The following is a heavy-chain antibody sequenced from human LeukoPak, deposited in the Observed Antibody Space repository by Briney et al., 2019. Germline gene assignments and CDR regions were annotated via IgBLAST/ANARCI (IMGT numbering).Heavy chain of an antibody. J-gene: IGHJ4*02. CDR3: AKARRYYDILTGYYFDY. V-gene: IGHV3-23*01. CDR2: ISGSGGST. D-gene: IGHD3-9*01. CDR1: GFTFSSYA. Sequence: GGSLRLSCAASGFTFSSYAMSWARQAPGKGLEWVSAISGSGGSTYYADSVKGRFTISRDNSKNTLYLQMNSLRAEDTAVYYCAKARRYYDILTGYYFDYWGQGTLVTVSS.